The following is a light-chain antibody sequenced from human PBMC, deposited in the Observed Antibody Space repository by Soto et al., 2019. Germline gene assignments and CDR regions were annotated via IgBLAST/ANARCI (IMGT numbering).Light chain of an antibody. V-gene: IGLV3-1*01. CDR1: KLGDKF. J-gene: IGLJ2*01. CDR2: QDT. Sequence: SYELTQPPSMSVSPGQTASITCFGDKLGDKFACWYQQKPGQSPILVIYQDTKRPSGVPERFSGSSSGNTATLTISGTQAMDEADYYCQAWDSRSHVVFGGGTKLTVL. CDR3: QAWDSRSHVV.